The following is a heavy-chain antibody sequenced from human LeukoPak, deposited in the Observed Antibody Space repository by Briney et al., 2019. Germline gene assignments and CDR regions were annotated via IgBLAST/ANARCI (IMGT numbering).Heavy chain of an antibody. D-gene: IGHD2-2*02. CDR1: GCTFIRYG. CDR3: VRDGHRLYDYYYYYMDV. J-gene: IGHJ6*03. Sequence: ASVKESCMAAGCTFIRYGISWVRQAPGQRREWMGWISAYNGHTNYTQKLQSRDTMTTDTSTSTANMQLRSLRSDDTAVYFCVRDGHRLYDYYYYYMDVWGKGTTVTVSS. CDR2: ISAYNGHT. V-gene: IGHV1-18*01.